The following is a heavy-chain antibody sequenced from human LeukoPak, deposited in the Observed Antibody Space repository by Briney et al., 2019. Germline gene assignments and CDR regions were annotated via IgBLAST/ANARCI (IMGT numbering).Heavy chain of an antibody. D-gene: IGHD2-2*02. Sequence: SETLSLTCSVSGGSMSGSNYYWGWIRQPPGKGLEWFGTIYYSWSIHYNKPIKGGVTIALDTYKNHISMKLSSVTAADTAVYYCARHQCSGTRCYNFYFYGMDVWGQGTTVTVSS. J-gene: IGHJ6*02. V-gene: IGHV4-39*01. CDR1: GGSMSGSNYY. CDR2: IYYSWSI. CDR3: ARHQCSGTRCYNFYFYGMDV.